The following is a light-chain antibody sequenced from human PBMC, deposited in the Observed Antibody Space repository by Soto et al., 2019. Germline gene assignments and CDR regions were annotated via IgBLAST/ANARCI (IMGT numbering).Light chain of an antibody. Sequence: IVLTQAACTLSLSPGERARLSCRASQSVNSTSLAWYQQKPGQAPRLLIHGASSRATGIPDRFSGSGSGTDFTLTISRLETEDFAVYFCQRYYDSLWTFGQGTKVDIK. CDR3: QRYYDSLWT. CDR2: GAS. CDR1: QSVNSTS. V-gene: IGKV3-20*01. J-gene: IGKJ1*01.